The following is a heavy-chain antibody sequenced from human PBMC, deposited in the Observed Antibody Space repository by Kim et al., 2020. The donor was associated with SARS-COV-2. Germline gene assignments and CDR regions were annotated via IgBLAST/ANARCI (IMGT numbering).Heavy chain of an antibody. D-gene: IGHD3-9*01. V-gene: IGHV3-33*01. CDR1: GFTFSSYG. CDR2: IWYDGSNK. J-gene: IGHJ4*02. CDR3: ARDSYDILTGYYISWIFDY. Sequence: GGSLRLSCAASGFTFSSYGMHWVRQAPGKGLEWVAVIWYDGSNKYYADSVKGRFTISRDNSKNTLYLQMNSLRAEDTAVYYCARDSYDILTGYYISWIFDYWGQGTLVTVSS.